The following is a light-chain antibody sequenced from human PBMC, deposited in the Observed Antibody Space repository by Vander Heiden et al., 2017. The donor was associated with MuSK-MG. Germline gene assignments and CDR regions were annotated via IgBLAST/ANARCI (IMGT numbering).Light chain of an antibody. CDR2: DAA. CDR3: QQLSNWPPIT. V-gene: IGKV3-11*01. J-gene: IGKJ5*01. Sequence: VLTQSPATLSLSPGERATLSCRASQSISSYLAWYQQKPGQAPRLLIYDAANRASGVPARFIDSGYGTDFILTISSREPEDSAVYYCQQLSNWPPITFGQGTQMEIK. CDR1: QSISSY.